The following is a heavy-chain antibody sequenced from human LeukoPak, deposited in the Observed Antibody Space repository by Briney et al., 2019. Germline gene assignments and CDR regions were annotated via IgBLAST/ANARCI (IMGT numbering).Heavy chain of an antibody. V-gene: IGHV4-34*01. D-gene: IGHD5-18*01. CDR1: GGSFSGYN. Sequence: SETLSLTCAVYGGSFSGYNWSWIRQPPGKGLEWIGEINHIGSTNYNPSLKSRVTISVDTSKNHFSLKLSSVTAADTAVYYCARTTEGGYTYDYFYYYYMDVWGKGTTVTISS. J-gene: IGHJ6*03. CDR2: INHIGST. CDR3: ARTTEGGYTYDYFYYYYMDV.